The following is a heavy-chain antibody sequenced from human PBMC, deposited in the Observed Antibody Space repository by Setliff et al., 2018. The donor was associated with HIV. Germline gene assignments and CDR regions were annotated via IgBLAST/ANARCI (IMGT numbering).Heavy chain of an antibody. D-gene: IGHD3-9*01. Sequence: SETLSLTCTVSGGSVTSYNYYWSWIRQYPGKGLEWIGYIYYHGSNYYKPSLKSRVIMSLDTSENQFSLKLSSVTAADAAVYYCVRNSFDYTEEEWGQGTLVTSPQ. V-gene: IGHV4-31*03. CDR3: VRNSFDYTEEE. CDR2: IYYHGSN. CDR1: GGSVTSYNYY. J-gene: IGHJ4*02.